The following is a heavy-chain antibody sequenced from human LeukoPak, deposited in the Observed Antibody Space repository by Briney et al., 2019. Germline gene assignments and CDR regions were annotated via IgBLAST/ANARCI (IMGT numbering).Heavy chain of an antibody. CDR3: ARDRGGAFDI. J-gene: IGHJ3*02. D-gene: IGHD2-15*01. CDR1: GGSISSGGYS. Sequence: PSETLSLTCTVSGGSISSGGYSWSWIRQHPGKGLEWIGYIYYSGSTYYNPSLKSRVTISVDTSKNQFSLKLSSVTAADTAVYYCARDRGGAFDIWGQGTMVTVSS. CDR2: IYYSGST. V-gene: IGHV4-31*03.